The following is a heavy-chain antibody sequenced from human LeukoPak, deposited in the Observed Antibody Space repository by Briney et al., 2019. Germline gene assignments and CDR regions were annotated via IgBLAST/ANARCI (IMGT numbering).Heavy chain of an antibody. CDR2: INPSGGST. CDR3: AREIYYGSGSYYPFDY. J-gene: IGHJ4*02. CDR1: GYTFTSYY. Sequence: ASVKVSCKASGYTFTSYYMHWVRQAPGQGLEWMGIINPSGGSTSYAQKFQGRVTMTRDTSTSTVYMELSSLRSEDTAVYYCAREIYYGSGSYYPFDYWGQGTLVTVSS. V-gene: IGHV1-46*01. D-gene: IGHD3-10*01.